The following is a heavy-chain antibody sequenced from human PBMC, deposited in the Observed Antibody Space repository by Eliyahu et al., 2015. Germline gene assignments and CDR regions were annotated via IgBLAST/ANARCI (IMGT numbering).Heavy chain of an antibody. CDR1: GGSLSPYT. V-gene: IGHV4-34*12. D-gene: IGHD1-1*01. J-gene: IGHJ4*02. Sequence: QVQLHQWGAGLLRPSETLSLTCVVDGGSLSPYTWTWIRQSAEKGLEWIGEVFPSGGSGSKSSLRNRVTMSRDTSRNRLSLTLESVTAADTGVYYCAPGRALDFWGPGTPVSVSS. CDR3: APGRALDF. CDR2: VFPSGGS.